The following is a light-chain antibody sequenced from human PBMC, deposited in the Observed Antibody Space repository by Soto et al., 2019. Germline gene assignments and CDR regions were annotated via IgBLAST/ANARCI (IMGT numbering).Light chain of an antibody. CDR3: QVWDSRSGV. V-gene: IGLV3-21*04. CDR1: NIGSKS. CDR2: YDS. J-gene: IGLJ2*01. Sequence: SYELTQSPSVSVAPGKTDRVTCGGNNIGSKSGHWYQQKPGQAPVLVIYYDSDRPSGIPERFSGSNTGNTATMTISRVEAGDEADYYCQVWDSRSGVFGGGTKLTVL.